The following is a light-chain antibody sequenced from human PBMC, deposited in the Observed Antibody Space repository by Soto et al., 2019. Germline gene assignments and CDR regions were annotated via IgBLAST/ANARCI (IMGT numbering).Light chain of an antibody. CDR1: NSDVGGYNY. J-gene: IGLJ1*01. CDR3: CSYAGSYTYV. Sequence: QSVLTQPRSVSGSPGQSVTISCTGTNSDVGGYNYVSWYQHHPVKAPKLMIYDVLKRPSGVPDRFSGSKSGNTASLTISGFQAEDEADYYCCSYAGSYTYVFGTGTKVTVL. V-gene: IGLV2-11*01. CDR2: DVL.